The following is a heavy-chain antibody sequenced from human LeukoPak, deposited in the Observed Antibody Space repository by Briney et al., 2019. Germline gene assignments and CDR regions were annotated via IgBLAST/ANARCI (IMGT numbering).Heavy chain of an antibody. CDR1: GFTFSSYS. V-gene: IGHV3-21*01. D-gene: IGHD3-10*01. CDR3: ARDPGYYGSGKSDY. J-gene: IGHJ4*02. Sequence: PGGSLRLSCAASGFTFSSYSMNWVRQAPGKGLEWVSSISSSSSYIYYADSVKGRFTISRDNAKNSLYLQTNSLRAEDTAVYYCARDPGYYGSGKSDYWGQGTLVTVSS. CDR2: ISSSSSYI.